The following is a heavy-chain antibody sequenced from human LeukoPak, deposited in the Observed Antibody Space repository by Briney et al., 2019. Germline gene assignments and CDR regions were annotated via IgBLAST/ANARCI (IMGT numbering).Heavy chain of an antibody. J-gene: IGHJ4*02. CDR3: AKSGDFWSANSDY. CDR2: ISGSGGST. Sequence: GGSPRLSCAASGFTFSSYAMSWVRQAPGKGLEWVSGISGSGGSTFYADSVKGRFTISRDNSRNTLYMQMNSLRAEDTAIYYCAKSGDFWSANSDYWGQGTLVTVSS. D-gene: IGHD3-3*01. CDR1: GFTFSSYA. V-gene: IGHV3-23*01.